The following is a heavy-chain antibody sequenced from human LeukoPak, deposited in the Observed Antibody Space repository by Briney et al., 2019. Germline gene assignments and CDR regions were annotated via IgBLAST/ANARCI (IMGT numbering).Heavy chain of an antibody. V-gene: IGHV4-39*02. CDR3: ARVADSSGWFGDYFDN. CDR2: IYHSGNT. D-gene: IGHD6-19*01. CDR1: GASIASTSYY. J-gene: IGHJ4*02. Sequence: SETLSLTCSVSGASIASTSYYWGWVRQPPGKGLEWIGNIYHSGNTYYTSSLRSRVTISVDTYKNLFSLNHTSVTGADTAVYFCARVADSSGWFGDYFDNWGLGTLVTVSS.